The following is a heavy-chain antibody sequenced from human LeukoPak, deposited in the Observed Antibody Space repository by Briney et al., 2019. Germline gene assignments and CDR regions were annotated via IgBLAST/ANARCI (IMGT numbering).Heavy chain of an antibody. V-gene: IGHV3-48*01. Sequence: GGSLRLSCAASGFTFSSYSMNWVRQAPGKGPEWVSYISSSSSTIYYADSVKGRFTISRDNAKNSLYLQMNSLRAEDTAVYYCGREGLEGYLNAIDVWGQGTMVTVSS. D-gene: IGHD5-24*01. J-gene: IGHJ3*01. CDR3: GREGLEGYLNAIDV. CDR1: GFTFSSYS. CDR2: ISSSSSTI.